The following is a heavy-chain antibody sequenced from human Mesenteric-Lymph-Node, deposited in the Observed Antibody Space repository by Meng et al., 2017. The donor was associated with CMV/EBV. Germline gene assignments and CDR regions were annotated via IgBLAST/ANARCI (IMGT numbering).Heavy chain of an antibody. CDR1: GYTFIDYY. V-gene: IGHV1-2*06. D-gene: IGHD3-9*01. CDR2: INPKNGGR. CDR3: ARDRDTDWYSPFDY. J-gene: IGHJ4*02. Sequence: QVQRLQSGAEVKKPGASVRVSGKASGYTFIDYYINWVRQAPGQGLEWMGRINPKNGGRSYAQNFQGRVTMTRITSINTAYMEVNRLNSDDTAMYYCARDRDTDWYSPFDYWGPGTLVTVSS.